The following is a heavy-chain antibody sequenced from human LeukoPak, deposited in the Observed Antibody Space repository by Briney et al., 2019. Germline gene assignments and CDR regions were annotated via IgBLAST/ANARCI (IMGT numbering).Heavy chain of an antibody. CDR3: ARTATVTNPFYY. CDR2: IDWDDDK. V-gene: IGHV2-70*20. CDR1: GFSRSTSAMC. D-gene: IGHD4-17*01. Sequence: SGPTLVNPPQTLTLTCTFSGFSRSTSAMCVSWVRQPPGKALGWLALIDWDDDKYYSTSLKTRLTIPKDTSKNQVVLTMTNMDPVYTATYYCARTATVTNPFYYLGQGTLVTGSS. J-gene: IGHJ4*01.